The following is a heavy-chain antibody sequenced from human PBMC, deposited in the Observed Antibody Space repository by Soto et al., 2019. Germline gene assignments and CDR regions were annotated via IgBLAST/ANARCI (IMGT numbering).Heavy chain of an antibody. CDR1: GGSISTTGYY. V-gene: IGHV4-31*03. D-gene: IGHD3-10*01. Sequence: PSETLSLTCTVSGGSISTTGYYWSWIRQRPDRGLEWIGYIYYSGTTYYNPSLKSRITMSVDTSKNQFYLKLSSVTAADTAVYYCASTPSGITMVRGVKGTANILPRYVWGQGTTVTVSS. CDR3: ASTPSGITMVRGVKGTANILPRYV. J-gene: IGHJ6*02. CDR2: IYYSGTT.